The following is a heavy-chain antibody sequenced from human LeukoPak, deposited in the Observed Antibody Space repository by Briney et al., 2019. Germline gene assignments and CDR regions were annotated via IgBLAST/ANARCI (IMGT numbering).Heavy chain of an antibody. V-gene: IGHV3-7*01. J-gene: IGHJ4*02. CDR3: ARQRFLDY. Sequence: PGGSLRLSCAASGFTFSSYWMNWVRQAPGKGLEWVANIKEDGSEKYYMDSVKGRFTISRDNAKNSLYLQMNSLRAEDTAAYYCARQRFLDYWGQGTLVTVSS. CDR2: IKEDGSEK. CDR1: GFTFSSYW. D-gene: IGHD3-3*01.